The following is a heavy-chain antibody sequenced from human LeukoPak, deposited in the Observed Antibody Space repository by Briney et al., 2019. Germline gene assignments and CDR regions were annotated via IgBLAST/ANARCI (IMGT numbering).Heavy chain of an antibody. V-gene: IGHV1-69*05. D-gene: IGHD2-8*01. Sequence: SVKVPCKASGGTFSSYAISWVRQAPGQGLEWMGRIIPIFGTANYAQKFQGRVTITTDESTSTAYMELSSLRSEDTAMYYCAREVGYCTNGVCYIDYWGQGTLVTVSS. CDR1: GGTFSSYA. CDR2: IIPIFGTA. J-gene: IGHJ4*02. CDR3: AREVGYCTNGVCYIDY.